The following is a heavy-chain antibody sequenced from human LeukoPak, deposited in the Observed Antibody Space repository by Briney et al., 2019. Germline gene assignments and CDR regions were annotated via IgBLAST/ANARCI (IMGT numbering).Heavy chain of an antibody. D-gene: IGHD3-22*01. J-gene: IGHJ4*02. Sequence: ASVKVSCKASGYTFTSYAMNWARQAPGQGLEWMGWIHTNTGNPTYAQDFTGRFAFSLDTSVSTAYLQISSLKAEDTAVYYCARFRVTYYDDSSGLDYWGQGTLVTVSS. CDR3: ARFRVTYYDDSSGLDY. CDR1: GYTFTSYA. V-gene: IGHV7-4-1*02. CDR2: IHTNTGNP.